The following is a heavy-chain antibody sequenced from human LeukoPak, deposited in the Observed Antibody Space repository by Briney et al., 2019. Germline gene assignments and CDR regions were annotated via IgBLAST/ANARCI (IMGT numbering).Heavy chain of an antibody. CDR3: AKAARITGTTTRAKFDY. J-gene: IGHJ4*02. Sequence: GGSLRLSCAASGFTFSSYAMSWVRQAPGKGLEWVSAISGSGGSTYYADSVKGRFTISRDNSRNTLYLRMNSLRAEDTAVYYCAKAARITGTTTRAKFDYWGQGTLVTVSS. D-gene: IGHD1-20*01. CDR1: GFTFSSYA. V-gene: IGHV3-23*01. CDR2: ISGSGGST.